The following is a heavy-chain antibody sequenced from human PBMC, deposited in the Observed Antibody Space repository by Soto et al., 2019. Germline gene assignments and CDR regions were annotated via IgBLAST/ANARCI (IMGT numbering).Heavy chain of an antibody. D-gene: IGHD3-10*01. Sequence: AASVKVSCKASGYTFTGYYMHWVRQAPGQGLEWMGIINPSGGSTSYAQKFQGRVTMTRDTSTSTVYMELSSLRSEDTAVYYCARDLGLLWFGELSGFYGMDVWG. V-gene: IGHV1-46*01. CDR1: GYTFTGYY. CDR2: INPSGGST. J-gene: IGHJ6*02. CDR3: ARDLGLLWFGELSGFYGMDV.